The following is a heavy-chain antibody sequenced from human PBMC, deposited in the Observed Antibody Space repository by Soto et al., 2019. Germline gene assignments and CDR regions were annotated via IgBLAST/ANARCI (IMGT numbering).Heavy chain of an antibody. J-gene: IGHJ6*03. CDR1: GFTFSGFA. V-gene: IGHV3-23*01. CDR3: AKEGGTVYYYYMDV. CDR2: ISGSGGST. Sequence: EVQLLESGGGLVQFGGSLRLSCAASGFTFSGFAMTWVRQAAGKGLEWVSTISGSGGSTYYADSVKGRFTISRDNSKNILYLQMNSLRAEDTALYLCAKEGGTVYYYYMDVWGIGVTVTDSS. D-gene: IGHD4-17*01.